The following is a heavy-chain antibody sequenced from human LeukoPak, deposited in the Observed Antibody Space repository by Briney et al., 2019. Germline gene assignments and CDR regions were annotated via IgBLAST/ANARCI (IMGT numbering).Heavy chain of an antibody. D-gene: IGHD3-10*01. CDR2: ISGSGGST. Sequence: GGSLRLSCAASGFTFGSYAMSWVRQAPGKGLEWVSAISGSGGSTYYADSVKGRFTISRDNSKNTLYLQMNSLRAEDTAVYFCAKVVFILTNLYYFDCWGQGTLVTVSS. V-gene: IGHV3-23*01. CDR3: AKVVFILTNLYYFDC. CDR1: GFTFGSYA. J-gene: IGHJ4*02.